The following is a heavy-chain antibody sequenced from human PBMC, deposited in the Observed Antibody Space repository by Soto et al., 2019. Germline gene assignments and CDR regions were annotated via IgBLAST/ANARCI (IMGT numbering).Heavy chain of an antibody. Sequence: QVQLVESGGGVVQRGRSLRLSCAASGFTYSTYTIHGVRQAPGKGLEWVAVISYDGNNKFYADSVKGRFNISRDSTKQTLYLQMKSLSPDDTAMYYCARDGVSSIECTWNYGTYFDYWGKGALVTVSS. V-gene: IGHV3-30*04. D-gene: IGHD1-7*01. CDR3: ARDGVSSIECTWNYGTYFDY. CDR2: ISYDGNNK. CDR1: GFTYSTYT. J-gene: IGHJ4*02.